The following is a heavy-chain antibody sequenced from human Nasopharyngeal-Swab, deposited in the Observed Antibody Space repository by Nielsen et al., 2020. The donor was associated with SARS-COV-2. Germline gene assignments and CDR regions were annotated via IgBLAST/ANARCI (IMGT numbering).Heavy chain of an antibody. CDR1: VFVFSGSA. CDR3: TTDYYFDY. V-gene: IGHV3-73*01. J-gene: IGHJ4*02. Sequence: LSLTCAASVFVFSGSAMHWVRQASGQGLEGIGRIGDKDHNYATVYAASLKGRFTISRDDSVNTAFLQMDSLKNEDTVLYYCTTDYYFDYWGQGTLVNVSS. CDR2: IGDKDHNYAT.